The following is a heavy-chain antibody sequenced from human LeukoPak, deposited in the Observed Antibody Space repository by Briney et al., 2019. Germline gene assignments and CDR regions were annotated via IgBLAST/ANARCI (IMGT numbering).Heavy chain of an antibody. V-gene: IGHV3-23*01. CDR2: ISGSGGST. CDR1: GFTFSSYA. D-gene: IGHD5-12*01. J-gene: IGHJ4*02. Sequence: GGSLRLSCAASGFTFSSYAMSWAREAPGKGLEWVSAISGSGGSTYYADSVKGRFTISRDNSKNTLYLQMNSLRAEDTAVYYCANQGGDSGYDSYYFDYWGQGTLVTVSS. CDR3: ANQGGDSGYDSYYFDY.